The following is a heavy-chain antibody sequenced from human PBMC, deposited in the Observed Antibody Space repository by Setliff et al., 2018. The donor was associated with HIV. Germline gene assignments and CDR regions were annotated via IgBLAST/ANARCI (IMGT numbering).Heavy chain of an antibody. D-gene: IGHD2-15*01. Sequence: PGGSLRLSCVASGFTFSSYDMHWVRQATGKGLDWVSAIGTAGDTYYPGSVKGRFTISRDNSKNTVYLQMSSLRPDDTAVYHCAKGPLHGGFDIWGQGTMVTGS. V-gene: IGHV3-13*01. CDR2: IGTAGDT. CDR1: GFTFSSYD. CDR3: AKGPLHGGFDI. J-gene: IGHJ3*02.